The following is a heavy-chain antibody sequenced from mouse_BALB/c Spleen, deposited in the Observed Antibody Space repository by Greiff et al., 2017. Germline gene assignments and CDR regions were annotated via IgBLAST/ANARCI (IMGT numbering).Heavy chain of an antibody. CDR3: ARSPHYYGSSRVGFFDV. V-gene: IGHV1-4*01. D-gene: IGHD1-1*01. CDR1: GYTFTSYT. Sequence: VKLVESGAELARPGASVKMSCKASGYTFTSYTMHWVKQRPGQGLEWIGYINPSSGYTNYNQKFKDKATLTADKSSSTAYMQLSSLTSEDSAVYYCARSPHYYGSSRVGFFDVWGAGTTVTVSS. J-gene: IGHJ1*01. CDR2: INPSSGYT.